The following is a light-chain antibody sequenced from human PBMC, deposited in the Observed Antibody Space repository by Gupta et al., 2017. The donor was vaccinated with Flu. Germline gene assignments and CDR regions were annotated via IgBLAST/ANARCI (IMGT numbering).Light chain of an antibody. Sequence: SAAPGQKVTISCSGSSSNIGNNYVSWYQHLPGTAPRLLIYENNKRPSGIPDRFSGSKSGTSATLGITGLQTGDEADYYCGTWDSSLSAYVFGTGTKVTVL. CDR2: ENN. CDR1: SSNIGNNY. V-gene: IGLV1-51*02. J-gene: IGLJ1*01. CDR3: GTWDSSLSAYV.